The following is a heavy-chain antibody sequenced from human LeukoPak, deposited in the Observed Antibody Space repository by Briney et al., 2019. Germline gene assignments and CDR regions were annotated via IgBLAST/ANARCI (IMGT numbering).Heavy chain of an antibody. CDR1: GGSISSYY. CDR2: IYYSGSI. J-gene: IGHJ5*02. CDR3: ARHYYDFWSGYHWFDP. Sequence: SETLSLTCTVSGGSISSYYWSWIRQPPGKGLEWIGYIYYSGSINYNPSLKSRVTISVDTSKNQFSLKLSSVTAADTAVYYCARHYYDFWSGYHWFDPWGQGTLVTVSS. V-gene: IGHV4-59*08. D-gene: IGHD3-3*01.